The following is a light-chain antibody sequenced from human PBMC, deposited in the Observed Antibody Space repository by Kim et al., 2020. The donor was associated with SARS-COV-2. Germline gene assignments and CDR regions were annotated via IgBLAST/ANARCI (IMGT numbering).Light chain of an antibody. J-gene: IGLJ2*01. V-gene: IGLV1-40*01. CDR2: GSS. CDR1: SSNIAAGYD. Sequence: QRVTISCTGNSSNIAAGYDVHWYQHLPGAAPKRLIYGSSNRPSGVPDRFSGSKSGTSASLAITGLQAEDEADYYCQSYDSSLSGRVFGGGTQLTV. CDR3: QSYDSSLSGRV.